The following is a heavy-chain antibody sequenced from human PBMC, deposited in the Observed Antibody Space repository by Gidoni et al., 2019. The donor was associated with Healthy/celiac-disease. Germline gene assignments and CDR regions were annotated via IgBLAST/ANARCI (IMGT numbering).Heavy chain of an antibody. V-gene: IGHV4-59*01. J-gene: IGHJ6*03. CDR3: ARGTTVTDTSYYYYYMDV. CDR1: GGSISSYY. D-gene: IGHD4-17*01. Sequence: QVQLQETGPGLVKPSETLSLTCTVSGGSISSYYWSWIRQPPGKGLEWIGYIYYSGSTNYNPSLKSRVTISVDTSKNQFSLKLSSVTAADTAVYYCARGTTVTDTSYYYYYMDVWGKGTTVTVSS. CDR2: IYYSGST.